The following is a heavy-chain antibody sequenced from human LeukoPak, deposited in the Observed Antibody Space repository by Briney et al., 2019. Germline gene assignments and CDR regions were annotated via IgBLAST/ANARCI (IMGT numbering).Heavy chain of an antibody. V-gene: IGHV3-43D*04. CDR1: GFTFGDYA. CDR3: TATRDKYVWGSYLSDH. CDR2: INWDGGST. J-gene: IGHJ4*02. D-gene: IGHD3-16*02. Sequence: GGSLRLSCAASGFTFGDYAMHWVRQARGKGLEWVSLINWDGGSTYYADSVKGRFTISRDNSKNSLYLQMNSLRAEDTALYYCTATRDKYVWGSYLSDHWGQGTLVTVSS.